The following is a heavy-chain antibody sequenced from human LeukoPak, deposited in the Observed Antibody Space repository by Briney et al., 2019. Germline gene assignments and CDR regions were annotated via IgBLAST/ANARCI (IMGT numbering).Heavy chain of an antibody. J-gene: IGHJ4*02. D-gene: IGHD6-13*01. V-gene: IGHV3-23*01. Sequence: GGSLRLSCAASGFTFRSYAMSWVRQAPGKGLEWVSVISDSGGSTYYADSVKGRFTISRDNSKNTLYLQMNSLRAEDTAVYYCAKGSTKRQQFDYLGQGTLVTVSS. CDR3: AKGSTKRQQFDY. CDR2: ISDSGGST. CDR1: GFTFRSYA.